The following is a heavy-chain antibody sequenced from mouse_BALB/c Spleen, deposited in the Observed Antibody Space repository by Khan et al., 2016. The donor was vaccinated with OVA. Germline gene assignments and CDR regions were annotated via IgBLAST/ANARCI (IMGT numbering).Heavy chain of an antibody. CDR1: GYTFTSYV. J-gene: IGHJ2*01. CDR2: IYPYNDDT. CDR3: AKDYRYGVDFEY. V-gene: IGHV1S136*01. D-gene: IGHD2-14*01. Sequence: VQLQQSGPELVKPGASVKMSCKASGYTFTSYVMHWLRQKPGQGLEWIGYIYPYNDDTKYNEKFKGKATLTSDKSSSTAYMELGSLTSEDSAVYDCAKDYRYGVDFEYWGQGSTVTVAA.